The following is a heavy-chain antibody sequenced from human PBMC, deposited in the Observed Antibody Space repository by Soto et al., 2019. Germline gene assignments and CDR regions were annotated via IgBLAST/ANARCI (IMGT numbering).Heavy chain of an antibody. J-gene: IGHJ3*01. Sequence: PGGSLRLSCAASGFTFSSYWMSWVRQAPGKGLEWVANIKQDGSEKYYVGSVKGRFTISRDNAKNSLYLQMNSLRAEDTAVYYCARDYIGQGIAAAGSRWGQGTMVTVSS. CDR2: IKQDGSEK. D-gene: IGHD6-13*01. CDR1: GFTFSSYW. CDR3: ARDYIGQGIAAAGSR. V-gene: IGHV3-7*01.